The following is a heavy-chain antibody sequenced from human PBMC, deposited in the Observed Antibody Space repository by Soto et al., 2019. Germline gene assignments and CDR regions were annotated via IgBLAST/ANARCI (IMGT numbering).Heavy chain of an antibody. D-gene: IGHD1-26*01. J-gene: IGHJ4*02. CDR2: INSDGSST. Sequence: GGSLRLSCAASGFTFSNNWMHWVRQAPGKGPVWVSRINSDGSSTYYADSVKGRFTISRDNAKNTVYLQMNSLRAEDTAVYYCVRDDVGVGIDYWGLGTLVTVSS. CDR1: GFTFSNNW. V-gene: IGHV3-74*01. CDR3: VRDDVGVGIDY.